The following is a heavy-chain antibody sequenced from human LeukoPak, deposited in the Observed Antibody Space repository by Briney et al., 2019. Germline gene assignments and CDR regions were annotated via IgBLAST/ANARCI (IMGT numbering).Heavy chain of an antibody. CDR1: GFTFSSYA. J-gene: IGHJ4*02. CDR2: ISYDGSNK. D-gene: IGHD6-13*01. Sequence: GSLRLSCAATGFTFSSYAMHWVRQAPGKGLEWVAVISYDGSNKYYADSVKGRFTISGDNSKNTLYLQMNSLRAEDTAVYYCARAVGQQRFDYWGQGTLVTVSS. CDR3: ARAVGQQRFDY. V-gene: IGHV3-30*01.